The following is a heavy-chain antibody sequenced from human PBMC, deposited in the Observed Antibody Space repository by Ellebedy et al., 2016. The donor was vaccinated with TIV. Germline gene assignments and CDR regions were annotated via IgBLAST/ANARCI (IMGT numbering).Heavy chain of an antibody. Sequence: GESLKISCKGSGYSFTSYWISWVRQMPGKGLEWMGRIDPSDSYTNYSPSFQGHVTMSADKSISTAYLQWSSLKASDTAMYYCARAEKYDTRKDAFDIWGQGTIVTVSS. D-gene: IGHD3-22*01. CDR1: GYSFTSYW. V-gene: IGHV5-10-1*01. CDR3: ARAEKYDTRKDAFDI. J-gene: IGHJ3*02. CDR2: IDPSDSYT.